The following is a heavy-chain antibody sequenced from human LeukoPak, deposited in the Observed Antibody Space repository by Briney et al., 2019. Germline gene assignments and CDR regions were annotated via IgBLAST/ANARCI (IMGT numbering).Heavy chain of an antibody. CDR1: GGSISSSSYY. J-gene: IGHJ3*02. CDR3: ARATAYYYDSSGYYPGAFDI. V-gene: IGHV4-39*07. Sequence: PSETLSLTCTVSGGSISSSSYYWGWIRQPPGKGLEWIGSIYYSGSTYYNPSLKSRVPISVDTSNNQFSLTLRSVTAADTAVYYCARATAYYYDSSGYYPGAFDIWGQGTMVTVSS. D-gene: IGHD3-22*01. CDR2: IYYSGST.